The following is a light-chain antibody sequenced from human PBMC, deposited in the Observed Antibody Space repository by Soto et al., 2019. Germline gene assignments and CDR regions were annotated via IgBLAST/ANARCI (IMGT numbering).Light chain of an antibody. V-gene: IGKV1-5*01. CDR3: QQYHSYAT. Sequence: DIQMTQSPSTLSASVGDRVTITCRASQSIRTWLAWYQQKPGKAPKVLIYAASTLQSGVPSRFSGSGSGTDSSLTISSLQPDDFATYFCQQYHSYATFGQGTKVEIK. J-gene: IGKJ1*01. CDR2: AAS. CDR1: QSIRTW.